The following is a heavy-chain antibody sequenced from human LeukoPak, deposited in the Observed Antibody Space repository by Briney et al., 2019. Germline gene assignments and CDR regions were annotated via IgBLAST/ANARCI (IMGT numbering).Heavy chain of an antibody. CDR2: ISSNGGST. CDR3: ARDPRMGTYDSSGYYFDF. CDR1: GFTFSSYA. J-gene: IGHJ4*02. V-gene: IGHV3-64*04. D-gene: IGHD3-22*01. Sequence: PGGSLRLSCSASGFTFSSYAMHWVRQAPGKGLEYVSAISSNGGSTYYADSVKGRFTISRDNSKNTLYLQMNSLRAEDTAVYYCARDPRMGTYDSSGYYFDFWGQGTLVTVSS.